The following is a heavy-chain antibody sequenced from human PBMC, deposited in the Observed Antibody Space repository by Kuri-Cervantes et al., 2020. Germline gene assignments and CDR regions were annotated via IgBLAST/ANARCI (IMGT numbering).Heavy chain of an antibody. CDR2: INHSGST. CDR3: ARVSGIGRWYFDL. CDR1: GGSFSGYY. D-gene: IGHD6-13*01. Sequence: GSLRLSCAVYGGSFSGYYWSWIRQPPGKGLEWIGEINHSGSTNYNPSLKSRVTISVDTSKNQFSLKLSSVTAADTAVYYCARVSGIGRWYFDLWGRGTLVTVSS. V-gene: IGHV4-34*01. J-gene: IGHJ2*01.